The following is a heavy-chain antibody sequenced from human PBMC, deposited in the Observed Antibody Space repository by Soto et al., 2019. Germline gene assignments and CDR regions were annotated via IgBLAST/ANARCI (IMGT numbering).Heavy chain of an antibody. CDR1: GFTFSSYW. CDR2: IKQDGSEK. D-gene: IGHD5-18*01. J-gene: IGHJ4*02. Sequence: EVQLVESGGGLVQPGGSLRLSCAASGFTFSSYWMSWVRQAPGKGLEWVANIKQDGSEKYYVDSVKGRFTISRDNAKNSLYLQMNSLRAEDTAVYYCASLRRGYNFDYWGQGTLVTVSS. V-gene: IGHV3-7*05. CDR3: ASLRRGYNFDY.